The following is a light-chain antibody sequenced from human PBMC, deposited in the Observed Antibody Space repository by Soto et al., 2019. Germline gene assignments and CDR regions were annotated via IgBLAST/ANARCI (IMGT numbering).Light chain of an antibody. CDR2: GAS. J-gene: IGKJ1*01. CDR3: QHYNTWPWT. Sequence: EVVMTQSPATLSVSPGQRVTLSCRASHSVSSSLAWYQQKPGQAPRLLISGASTRAAGVPARFSGSGSGTDFTLNISSLQSEDFAVYYCQHYNTWPWTFGQGTKVEIK. CDR1: HSVSSS. V-gene: IGKV3-15*01.